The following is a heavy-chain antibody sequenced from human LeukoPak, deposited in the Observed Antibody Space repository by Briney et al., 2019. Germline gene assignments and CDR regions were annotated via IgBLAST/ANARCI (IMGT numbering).Heavy chain of an antibody. D-gene: IGHD5-24*01. CDR2: SSSSRSYM. V-gene: IGHV3-21*01. CDR1: GFTFSSYG. J-gene: IGHJ4*02. Sequence: PGGSLRLSCAASGFTFSSYGMNWVRQAPGKGLEWVSSSSSSRSYMFYADSVKGRFTISRDNANNSLYLQMNSLRDEDTAVYYCARDRSRDGYNYGDYWGQGTLVTVSS. CDR3: ARDRSRDGYNYGDY.